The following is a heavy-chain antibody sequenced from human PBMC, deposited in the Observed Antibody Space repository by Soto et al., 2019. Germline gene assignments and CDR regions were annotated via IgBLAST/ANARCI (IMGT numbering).Heavy chain of an antibody. J-gene: IGHJ4*02. CDR1: GGSFSGYI. CDR3: ARGLITGSSYSGGWYYVDH. V-gene: IGHV4-34*02. D-gene: IGHD1-26*01. Sequence: QVQLQQWGGGLLKPSETLSLNCAVHGGSFSGYIWTWIRQPPGKGLQWIVQINDSGSTYYNPSLKSRVIISMHTCNDQFSRELTSVTAADSAMYYCARGLITGSSYSGGWYYVDHWGQGTQVTVSS. CDR2: INDSGST.